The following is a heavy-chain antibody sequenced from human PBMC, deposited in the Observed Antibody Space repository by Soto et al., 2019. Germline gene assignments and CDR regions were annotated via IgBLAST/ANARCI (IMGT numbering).Heavy chain of an antibody. CDR2: INAGNGNT. J-gene: IGHJ2*01. CDR1: GYTFTSYA. V-gene: IGHV1-3*01. CDR3: ARAPSWWYFDL. Sequence: AASVKVSCKASGYTFTSYAMHWVRQAPGQRLEWMGWINAGNGNTKYSQKFQGRVTITRDTSASTAYMELSSLRSEDTAVYYCARAPSWWYFDLWGRGTLVTVSS.